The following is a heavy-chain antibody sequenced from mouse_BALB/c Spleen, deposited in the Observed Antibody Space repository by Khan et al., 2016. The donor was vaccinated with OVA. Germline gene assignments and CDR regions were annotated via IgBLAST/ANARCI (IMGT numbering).Heavy chain of an antibody. D-gene: IGHD1-1*01. J-gene: IGHJ1*01. CDR2: IYYSGTV. V-gene: IGHV3-5*02. Sequence: EVKLLESGPGLVKPSQTVSLTCTVTGISITSGNYRWSWIRQFPGNKLEWIGNIYYSGTVTYNPFLTSRTTTTRDTSKNQFFLEMNSLTAEDTATYYCARDYGSLYWYFDVWGAGTAVTVSS. CDR1: GISITSGNYR. CDR3: ARDYGSLYWYFDV.